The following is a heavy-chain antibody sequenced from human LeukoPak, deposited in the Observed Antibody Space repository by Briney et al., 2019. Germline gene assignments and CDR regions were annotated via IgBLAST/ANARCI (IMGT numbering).Heavy chain of an antibody. V-gene: IGHV3-74*01. D-gene: IGHD7-27*01. CDR3: AREQKTGDSRYFDY. CDR1: GFTFSSYW. CDR2: ISSDGNTT. J-gene: IGHJ4*02. Sequence: SGVSLRLSCAASGFTFSSYWMHWVRQVPGKGLVWVSRISSDGNTTTYADSVKGRFTISRDNAKNTLYLQMNSLRAEDTAVYYCAREQKTGDSRYFDYWGQGTLVTVSS.